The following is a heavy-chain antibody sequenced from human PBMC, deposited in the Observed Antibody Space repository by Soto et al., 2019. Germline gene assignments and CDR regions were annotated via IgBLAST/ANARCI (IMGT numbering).Heavy chain of an antibody. V-gene: IGHV3-66*01. CDR3: ARVGGDRIFDY. Sequence: GGSLRLSCTASGLTVSRIYMSWVRQAPGKGLEWASVIYNDGRTYYADSVKGRFTFSRDNAKNSLYLQMNSLRAEDTAVYYCARVGGDRIFDYWGQGTLVTVSS. CDR1: GLTVSRIY. D-gene: IGHD2-21*02. J-gene: IGHJ4*02. CDR2: IYNDGRT.